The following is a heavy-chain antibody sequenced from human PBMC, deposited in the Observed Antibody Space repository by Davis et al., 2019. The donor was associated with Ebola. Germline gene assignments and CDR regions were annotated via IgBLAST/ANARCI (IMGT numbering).Heavy chain of an antibody. V-gene: IGHV3-53*04. Sequence: GESLKISCAASGFTVSSNYMSWVRQAPGKGLEWVSVIYSGGSTYYADSVKGRFTISRHNSKNTLYLQMNSLRTEDTALYYCAKDLSKWELTGGLDYWGQGTLVTVSS. CDR3: AKDLSKWELTGGLDY. CDR1: GFTVSSNY. D-gene: IGHD1-26*01. J-gene: IGHJ4*02. CDR2: IYSGGST.